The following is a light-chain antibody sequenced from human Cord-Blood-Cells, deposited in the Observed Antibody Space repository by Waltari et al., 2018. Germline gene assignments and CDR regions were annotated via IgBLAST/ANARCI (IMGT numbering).Light chain of an antibody. CDR1: QNVLYHCNNNNY. CDR2: LGS. CDR3: QQYQNTIYT. V-gene: IGKV4-1*01. J-gene: IGKJ2*01. Sequence: VMTTHSDLLVVSTGARATSNSHTCQNVLYHCNNNNYLAWYQQKPGQPPKLLIYLGSTRDSGVPDRFSGSGSGTDFTLTISSVEAEDVAVYYCQQYQNTIYTFGRGTKLEIK.